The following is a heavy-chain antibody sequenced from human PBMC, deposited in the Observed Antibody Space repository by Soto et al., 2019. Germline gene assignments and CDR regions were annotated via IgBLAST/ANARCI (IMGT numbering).Heavy chain of an antibody. J-gene: IGHJ4*02. CDR2: IYYSGST. V-gene: IGHV4-39*01. Sequence: QLQLQESGPGLVKPSETLSLTCTVSGGSISSSSYYWGWIRQPPGKGLEWIGSIYYSGSTYYNPSLKSRVTISVDTSKNPFSLKLSSVTAADPAVYYCARHGPGGSYSDYWGQGTLVTVSS. CDR3: ARHGPGGSYSDY. CDR1: GGSISSSSYY. D-gene: IGHD1-26*01.